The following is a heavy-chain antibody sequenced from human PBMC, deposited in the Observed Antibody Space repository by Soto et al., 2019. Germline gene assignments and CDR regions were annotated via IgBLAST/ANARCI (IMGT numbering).Heavy chain of an antibody. CDR1: GGSISSGGYY. J-gene: IGHJ4*02. CDR3: ARGRGLATPFDY. V-gene: IGHV4-31*03. Sequence: QVQLQESGPGLVKPSQTLSLTCTVSGGSISSGGYYWSWIRQHPGKGLEWIGYIYYSGSTYYNPSLKSRVTCSVVTSKSPCSLKLSSVTAVDTAVYSCARGRGLATPFDYRGQGTLVTVSS. D-gene: IGHD2-15*01. CDR2: IYYSGST.